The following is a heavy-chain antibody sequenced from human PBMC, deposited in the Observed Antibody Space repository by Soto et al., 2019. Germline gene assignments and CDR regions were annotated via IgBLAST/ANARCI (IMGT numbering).Heavy chain of an antibody. J-gene: IGHJ4*02. CDR1: GFTFSSYS. CDR3: ARVKYSGYDFVLVPYFDY. V-gene: IGHV3-48*01. Sequence: PGGSLRLSCAASGFTFSSYSMNWVRQAPGKGLEWVSYISSSSSTIYYADSVKGRFTISRDNAKNSLYLQMNSLRAEDTAVYYCARVKYSGYDFVLVPYFDYWGQGTLVTVS. D-gene: IGHD5-12*01. CDR2: ISSSSSTI.